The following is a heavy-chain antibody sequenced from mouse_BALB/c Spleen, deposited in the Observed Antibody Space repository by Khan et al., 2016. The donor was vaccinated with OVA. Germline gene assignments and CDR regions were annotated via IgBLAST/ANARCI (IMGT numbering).Heavy chain of an antibody. V-gene: IGHV1-5*01. CDR3: TRSYGSFDFDY. Sequence: EVQLQQSGTVPARPGASVKMSCKASGYSFTSYWMHWVTQRPGQGLEWIGAFYPGSSDTRYNQMFKDRAKLTAITSASTVYMELSSLTNEDSAVYYCTRSYGSFDFDYWGQGTTLTVSS. CDR2: FYPGSSDT. J-gene: IGHJ2*01. D-gene: IGHD2-2*01. CDR1: GYSFTSYW.